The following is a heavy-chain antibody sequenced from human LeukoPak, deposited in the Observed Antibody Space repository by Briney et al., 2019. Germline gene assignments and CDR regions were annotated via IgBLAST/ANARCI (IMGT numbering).Heavy chain of an antibody. V-gene: IGHV1-18*01. CDR2: ISAYNGNT. CDR1: GYTFTSYG. CDR3: ARGYYDSSLSYFDY. D-gene: IGHD3-22*01. Sequence: ASVKVSCKASGYTFTSYGISWVRQAPGQGLEWMGWISAYNGNTNYAQKVQGRVTMTTDSSTSTAYMELRSLRSDDTAVYYCARGYYDSSLSYFDYWGQGTLVTVSS. J-gene: IGHJ4*02.